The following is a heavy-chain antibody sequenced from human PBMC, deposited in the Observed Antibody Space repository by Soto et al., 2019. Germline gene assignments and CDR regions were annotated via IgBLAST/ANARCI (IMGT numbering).Heavy chain of an antibody. CDR2: ISGSGGST. D-gene: IGHD6-13*01. Sequence: GGSLRLSCAASGFTFSNYAVTWVRQAPGKGLEWVSTISGSGGSTYYADSVKGRFTISRDNSKNTLYLQMNSLRAEDTAVYYCAKDQGSSWYEVDYWGQGTLVTVSS. J-gene: IGHJ4*02. CDR3: AKDQGSSWYEVDY. CDR1: GFTFSNYA. V-gene: IGHV3-23*01.